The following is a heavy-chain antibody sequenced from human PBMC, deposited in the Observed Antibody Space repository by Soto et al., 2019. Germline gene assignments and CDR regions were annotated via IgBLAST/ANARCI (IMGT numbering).Heavy chain of an antibody. V-gene: IGHV3-72*01. CDR2: SKNKADSYTT. J-gene: IGHJ4*02. CDR1: GFTFSDHY. Sequence: EVQVVEYGGGLVQPGGSLRLSCAASGFTFSDHYMDWVRQAPGKGLEWVGRSKNKADSYTTEYAASVKGRFTISRDGSTNSLFLQMNSLKTEDTAVYYCTVWGSGNDFGAAWGQGILVTVSS. CDR3: TVWGSGNDFGAA. D-gene: IGHD3-10*01.